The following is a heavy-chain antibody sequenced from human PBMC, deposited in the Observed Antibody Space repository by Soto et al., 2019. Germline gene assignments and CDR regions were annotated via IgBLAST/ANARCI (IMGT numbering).Heavy chain of an antibody. D-gene: IGHD3-10*01. CDR2: INPNSGGT. J-gene: IGHJ6*02. V-gene: IGHV1-2*02. CDR1: GYTFTGYY. Sequence: ASVKVSCKASGYTFTGYYMHWVRQAPGQGLEWMGWINPNSGGTNYAQKFQGRVTMTRDTSISTAYMELSRLRSDDTAVYYCAVFLWFGEVPLGMDVWGQGTTFTVSS. CDR3: AVFLWFGEVPLGMDV.